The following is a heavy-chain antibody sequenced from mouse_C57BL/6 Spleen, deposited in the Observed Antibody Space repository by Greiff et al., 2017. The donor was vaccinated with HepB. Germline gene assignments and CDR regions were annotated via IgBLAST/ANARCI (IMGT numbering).Heavy chain of an antibody. CDR1: GFTFSDYG. Sequence: DVKLVESGGGLVKPGGSLKLSCAASGFTFSDYGMHWVRQAPEKGLEWVAYISSGSSTIYYADTVKGRFTISRDNAKNTLFLQMTSLRSEDTAMYYFARGLPWYFDVWGTGTTVTVSS. V-gene: IGHV5-17*01. CDR2: ISSGSSTI. J-gene: IGHJ1*03. D-gene: IGHD2-2*01. CDR3: ARGLPWYFDV.